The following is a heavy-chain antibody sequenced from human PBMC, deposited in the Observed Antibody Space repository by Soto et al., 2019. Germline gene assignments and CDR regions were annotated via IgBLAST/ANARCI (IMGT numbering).Heavy chain of an antibody. CDR3: ARAIIAARPNFDY. D-gene: IGHD6-6*01. CDR2: INPNSGGT. CDR1: GYTFTGYY. Sequence: ASVKVSCKASGYTFTGYYMHWVRQAPGQGLEWMGWINPNSGGTNYAQKFQGRVTMTRDTSISTAYMELSRPRSDDTAVYYCARAIIAARPNFDYWGQGTLVTVSS. V-gene: IGHV1-2*02. J-gene: IGHJ4*02.